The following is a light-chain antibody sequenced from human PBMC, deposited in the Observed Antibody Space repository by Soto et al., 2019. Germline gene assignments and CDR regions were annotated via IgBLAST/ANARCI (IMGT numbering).Light chain of an antibody. CDR2: GNS. J-gene: IGLJ2*01. CDR1: SSNIGAGYD. V-gene: IGLV1-40*01. Sequence: QSVLTQPPSVSGAPGQRVTISCTGSSSNIGAGYDVHWYQQLPGTAPKLLIYGNSNRPSGVPDRFSGSKSGTSASLAITGLHAEDEADYYCQSYDSSLSGSVVFGGGTQLTVL. CDR3: QSYDSSLSGSVV.